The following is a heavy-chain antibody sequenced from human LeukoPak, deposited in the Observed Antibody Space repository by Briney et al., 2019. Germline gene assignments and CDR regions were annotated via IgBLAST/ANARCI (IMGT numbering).Heavy chain of an antibody. J-gene: IGHJ4*02. CDR1: GFTVSSNC. CDR3: ARKVGYGYALDY. V-gene: IGHV3-53*01. CDR2: LCSGGST. Sequence: GGSLRLSCAASGFTVSSNCMTWVRQAPGMGLEWVSVLCSGGSTYYADSVKGRFTISTDNSKNTLYLQMNSLRAEDTAVYYCARKVGYGYALDYWGQGTLVTVSS. D-gene: IGHD5-18*01.